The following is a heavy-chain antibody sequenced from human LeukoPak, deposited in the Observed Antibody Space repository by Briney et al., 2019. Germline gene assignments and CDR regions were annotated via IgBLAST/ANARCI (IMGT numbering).Heavy chain of an antibody. CDR2: ISAYNGNT. CDR1: GGTFSSYA. V-gene: IGHV1-18*01. J-gene: IGHJ4*02. CDR3: ASVYEGHDYGDYYQPERLHFDY. Sequence: GASVKVSCKASGGTFSSYAISWVRQAPGQGLEWMGWISAYNGNTNYAQKLRGRVTMTTDTSTSTAYMELRSLRSDDTAVYYCASVYEGHDYGDYYQPERLHFDYWGQGTLVTVSS. D-gene: IGHD4-17*01.